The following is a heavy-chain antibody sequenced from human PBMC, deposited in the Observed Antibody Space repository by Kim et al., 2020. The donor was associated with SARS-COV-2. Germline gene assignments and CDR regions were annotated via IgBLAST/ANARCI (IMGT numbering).Heavy chain of an antibody. D-gene: IGHD3-10*01. CDR1: GFTFSSYG. J-gene: IGHJ6*02. CDR3: AKTNPGHYYGSGSYYRVDGMDV. Sequence: GGSLRLSCAASGFTFSSYGMHWVRQAPGKGLEWVAVISYDGSNKYYADSVKGRFTISRDNSKNTLYLQMNSLRAEDTAVYYCAKTNPGHYYGSGSYYRVDGMDVWGQGTTVTVSS. V-gene: IGHV3-30*18. CDR2: ISYDGSNK.